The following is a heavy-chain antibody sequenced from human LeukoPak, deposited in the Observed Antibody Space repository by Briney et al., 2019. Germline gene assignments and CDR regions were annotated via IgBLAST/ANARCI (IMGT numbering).Heavy chain of an antibody. CDR3: AREQRPIVVVPAATLDAFDI. CDR1: GGTFSSYA. Sequence: GASVKVSCKASGGTFSSYAISWVRQAPGQGLEWMGGIIPIFGTANYAQKFQGRVTITTDESTSTAYMELSSLRSEDTAVYYCAREQRPIVVVPAATLDAFDIWGQGTMVTVSS. V-gene: IGHV1-69*05. J-gene: IGHJ3*02. D-gene: IGHD2-2*01. CDR2: IIPIFGTA.